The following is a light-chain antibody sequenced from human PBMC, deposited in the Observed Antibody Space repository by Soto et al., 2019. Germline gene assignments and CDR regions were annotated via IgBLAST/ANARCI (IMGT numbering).Light chain of an antibody. CDR3: LLFYSGTRPVV. J-gene: IGLJ2*01. CDR2: DTS. V-gene: IGLV7-46*01. Sequence: QAVVTQEPSLTVSPGGTVTLTCGSSTGAVTSGHYPYWFQQKPGQAPRTLIYDTSNKHSWTPARFSGSLLGGKAALTLSGAQAEDEADYYCLLFYSGTRPVVFGGGTKLTVL. CDR1: TGAVTSGHY.